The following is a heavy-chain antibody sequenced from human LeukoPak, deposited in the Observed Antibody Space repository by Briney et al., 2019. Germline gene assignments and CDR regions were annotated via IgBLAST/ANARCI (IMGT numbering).Heavy chain of an antibody. Sequence: ASVTVSCKASGYTFTDYYIHWVRQAPGQGLEWMGWIYPNSAGTKYAHKFQGRVTMTRDTSTSTTYMELTSLTSDDTAVYYCARDFSQYAGYWGQGTLVTVSS. D-gene: IGHD2-2*01. CDR1: GYTFTDYY. V-gene: IGHV1-2*02. CDR2: IYPNSAGT. CDR3: ARDFSQYAGY. J-gene: IGHJ4*02.